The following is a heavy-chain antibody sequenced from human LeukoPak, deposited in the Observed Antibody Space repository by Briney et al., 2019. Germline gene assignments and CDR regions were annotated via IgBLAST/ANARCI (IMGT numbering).Heavy chain of an antibody. J-gene: IGHJ5*02. V-gene: IGHV4-59*01. D-gene: IGHD6-19*01. CDR2: IYYSGST. Sequence: SETLSLTCTVSGGSISSYYWSWIRQPPGKGLGWIGYIYYSGSTNYNPSLKSRVTISIDTSKNQFSLRLSSVTAADTAVYYCARDRQWLPKGGDWFDPWGQGTLVTVSS. CDR3: ARDRQWLPKGGDWFDP. CDR1: GGSISSYY.